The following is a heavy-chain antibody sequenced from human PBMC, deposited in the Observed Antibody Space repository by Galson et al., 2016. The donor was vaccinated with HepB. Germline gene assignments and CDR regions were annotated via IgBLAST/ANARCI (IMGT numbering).Heavy chain of an antibody. CDR1: GFTFDDYG. J-gene: IGHJ4*02. CDR2: INWNGGST. D-gene: IGHD4-17*01. Sequence: SLRLSCAASGFTFDDYGLSWVRPAPGKGLEWVSGINWNGGSTGYADSAKGRFTISRDNAKNSLYLQMNSLRAEDTALYYCARGMSHDYGVSADYWGQGTLVTVSS. V-gene: IGHV3-20*04. CDR3: ARGMSHDYGVSADY.